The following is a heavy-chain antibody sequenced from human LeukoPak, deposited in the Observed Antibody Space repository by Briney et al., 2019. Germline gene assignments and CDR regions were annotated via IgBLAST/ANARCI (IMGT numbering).Heavy chain of an antibody. CDR1: GITFSSYG. J-gene: IGHJ4*02. Sequence: GGSLRLSCAASGITFSSYGMSWVRQAPGKGLEWVSFIYSGDTHYSDSVKGRFTISRDHSKNTLYLQMNSLRAEDTAVYYCARRAGAYSHPYDYWGQGTLVTVSS. CDR2: IYSGDT. CDR3: ARRAGAYSHPYDY. V-gene: IGHV3-53*01. D-gene: IGHD4/OR15-4a*01.